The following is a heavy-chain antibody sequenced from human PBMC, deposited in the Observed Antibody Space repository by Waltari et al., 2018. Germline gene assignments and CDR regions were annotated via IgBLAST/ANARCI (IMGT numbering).Heavy chain of an antibody. CDR1: GGSFSGYY. V-gene: IGHV4-34*01. CDR3: ARRTERGSSWGY. D-gene: IGHD6-13*01. Sequence: QVQLQQWGAGLLKPSETLSLTCAVYGGSFSGYYWSWIRQPPGKGLEWIGEINHSGNTNYNPSLKSRVTISVDTAKNQFSLKLSSVTAADTAVYYCARRTERGSSWGYWGQGTLVTVSS. CDR2: INHSGNT. J-gene: IGHJ4*02.